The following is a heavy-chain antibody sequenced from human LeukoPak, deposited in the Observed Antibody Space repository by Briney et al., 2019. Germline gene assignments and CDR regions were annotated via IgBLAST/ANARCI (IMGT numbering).Heavy chain of an antibody. Sequence: GEALKISCKGSGYRFTSYWNGGGRQMPGKGLEWRGIIYPSDSNTRYSPSFQGQVSISADKSISAAYLQWSSLKASDTAMYYCARLPHYYYYYMDVWGKGTTVTISS. CDR2: IYPSDSNT. V-gene: IGHV5-51*01. J-gene: IGHJ6*03. CDR3: ARLPHYYYYYMDV. CDR1: GYRFTSYW.